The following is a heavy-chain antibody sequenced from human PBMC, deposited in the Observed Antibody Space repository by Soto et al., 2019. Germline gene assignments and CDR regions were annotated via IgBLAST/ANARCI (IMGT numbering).Heavy chain of an antibody. J-gene: IGHJ6*02. Sequence: PGGSLRLSCEVSGFVFSMYSMSWVRQTPGKGLGWVAKIPQEGVDGHYADSVKGRFTISRDNGKNSLYLQMNNLRAEDTAVYYCARDHLILPAHDFFYGSDVWGRGATVTVSS. CDR2: IPQEGVDG. V-gene: IGHV3-7*03. D-gene: IGHD2-21*02. CDR1: GFVFSMYS. CDR3: ARDHLILPAHDFFYGSDV.